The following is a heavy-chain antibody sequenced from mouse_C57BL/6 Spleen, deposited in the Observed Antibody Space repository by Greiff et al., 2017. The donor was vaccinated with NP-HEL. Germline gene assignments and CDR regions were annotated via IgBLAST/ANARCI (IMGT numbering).Heavy chain of an antibody. Sequence: EVQVVESGGGLVKPGGSLKLSCAASGFTFSSYTMSWVRQTPEKRLEWVATISGGGGNTYYPDSVKGRFTISRDNAKNTLYLQMSSLRSEDTALYYCARHACYSNYTWFAYWGQGALVTVSA. CDR3: ARHACYSNYTWFAY. V-gene: IGHV5-9*01. CDR2: ISGGGGNT. J-gene: IGHJ3*01. CDR1: GFTFSSYT. D-gene: IGHD2-5*01.